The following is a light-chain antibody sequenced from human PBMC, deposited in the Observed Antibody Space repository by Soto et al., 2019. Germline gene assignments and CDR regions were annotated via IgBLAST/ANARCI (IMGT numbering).Light chain of an antibody. CDR3: TSYAGYNNPVV. V-gene: IGLV2-8*01. CDR1: SSDVGSYNY. CDR2: EVN. J-gene: IGLJ2*01. Sequence: QSALTQPPSASGSPGQSVTISCTGTSSDVGSYNYVSWYQQHPDKAPKLMIYEVNKRPSGVPDRSSGSKSGNTASLTVSGLQAEDEADYYCTSYAGYNNPVVFGGGTKLTVL.